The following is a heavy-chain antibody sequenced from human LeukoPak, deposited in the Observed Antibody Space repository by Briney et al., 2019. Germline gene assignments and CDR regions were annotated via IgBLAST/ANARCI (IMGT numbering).Heavy chain of an antibody. CDR3: AKTPYGGTVGYFDY. CDR2: ISGSGGST. V-gene: IGHV3-23*01. CDR1: GFTFSSYA. D-gene: IGHD4/OR15-4a*01. Sequence: PGGSLRLSCAASGFTFSSYAMSWVRQAPGKGLEWVSAISGSGGSTYYADSVKGRFTISRDNSKKTLYLQMNSLRAEDTAVYYCAKTPYGGTVGYFDYWGQGTLVTVSS. J-gene: IGHJ4*02.